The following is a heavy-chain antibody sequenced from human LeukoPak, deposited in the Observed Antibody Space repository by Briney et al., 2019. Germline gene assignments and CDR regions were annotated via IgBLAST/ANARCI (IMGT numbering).Heavy chain of an antibody. CDR3: ARDYDILTGYLTAYYYYYMDV. V-gene: IGHV1-18*01. CDR1: GYTFTSYG. J-gene: IGHJ6*03. CDR2: ISAYNGNT. Sequence: ASVKVSCKASGYTFTSYGISWVRQAPGQGLEWMGWISAYNGNTNYAQKLQGRVTMTTDTSTSTAYMELRSLRSDDTAVYYCARDYDILTGYLTAYYYYYMDVWGKGTTVTISS. D-gene: IGHD3-9*01.